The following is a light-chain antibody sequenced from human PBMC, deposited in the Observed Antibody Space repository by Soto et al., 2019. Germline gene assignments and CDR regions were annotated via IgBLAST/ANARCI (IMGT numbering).Light chain of an antibody. CDR3: QHYHNWPPET. V-gene: IGKV3-15*01. Sequence: SQSPSTLSVSTGERATLSCRASQTISSNLAWYQQKPGQAPRLLMFRTSTRATGIPPRFSGSGSGTEFTLTISSLQSEDFAVYYCQHYHNWPPETFAQRTKVAIK. CDR2: RTS. J-gene: IGKJ1*01. CDR1: QTISSN.